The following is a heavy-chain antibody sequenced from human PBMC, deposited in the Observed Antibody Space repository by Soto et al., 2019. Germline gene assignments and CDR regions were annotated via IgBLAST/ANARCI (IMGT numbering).Heavy chain of an antibody. CDR1: GYTFTGYY. V-gene: IGHV1-2*02. CDR3: ARESRSSWYWFDP. Sequence: ASVKVSCKASGYTFTGYYMHWVRQAPGQGLEWMGWINPNSGGTNYAQKFQGRVTMTRDTSISTAYMELSRLRSDDTAVYYCARESRSSWYWFDPWRQGTLVTVSS. D-gene: IGHD6-13*01. J-gene: IGHJ5*02. CDR2: INPNSGGT.